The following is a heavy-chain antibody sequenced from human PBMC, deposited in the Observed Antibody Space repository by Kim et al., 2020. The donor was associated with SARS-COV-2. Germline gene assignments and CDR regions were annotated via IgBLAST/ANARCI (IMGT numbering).Heavy chain of an antibody. J-gene: IGHJ5*02. CDR2: IYAGGST. CDR1: GFTISDNY. Sequence: GGSLRLSCAASGFTISDNYMTWVRLAPGKGLEWVSVIYAGGSTYYADSVKGRFTISRDNSKNTVYLQMNSLRPEDTAVYYCARGYLWPPRYFDPWGQGALVTVSS. D-gene: IGHD2-21*01. V-gene: IGHV3-53*01. CDR3: ARGYLWPPRYFDP.